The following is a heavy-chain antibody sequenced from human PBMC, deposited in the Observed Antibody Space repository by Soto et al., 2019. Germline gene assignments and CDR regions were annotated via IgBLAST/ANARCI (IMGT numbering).Heavy chain of an antibody. D-gene: IGHD3-22*01. CDR1: GFTFSSYA. CDR2: ISYDGSNK. J-gene: IGHJ4*02. Sequence: GGSLRLSWAASGFTFSSYAMHWVRQAPGKGLEWVAVISYDGSNKYYADSVKGRFTISRDNSKNTLYLQMNSLRAEDTAVYYCARDPNYYDSSGYWYYWGQGTLVTVSS. V-gene: IGHV3-30-3*01. CDR3: ARDPNYYDSSGYWYY.